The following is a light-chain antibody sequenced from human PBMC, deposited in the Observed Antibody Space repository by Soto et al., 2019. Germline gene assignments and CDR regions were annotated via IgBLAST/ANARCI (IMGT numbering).Light chain of an antibody. Sequence: DIQMTQSPSSLSASVGDRVTITCRASQGISNYFAWYQQKPGKVPKLLIYTASTLQSGVPSRFSGSGSGTDFTLTISSLQPEDVATYYCQKYNGAPQLPFGGGTKVEI. V-gene: IGKV1-27*01. J-gene: IGKJ4*01. CDR2: TAS. CDR1: QGISNY. CDR3: QKYNGAPQLP.